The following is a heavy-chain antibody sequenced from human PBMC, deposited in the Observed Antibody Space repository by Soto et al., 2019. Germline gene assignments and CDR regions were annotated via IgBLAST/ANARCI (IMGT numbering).Heavy chain of an antibody. CDR1: GYTFTSYG. Sequence: QVPLVQSGAEVKKPGASVKVSCKASGYTFTSYGISWVRQAPGQGLEWMGWISAYNGNTNYAQKLQGRVTMTTDTSTSTAYMELRSLRSDDTAVYYCARDQLGYCSGGSCYGKGIDYWGQGTLVTVSS. CDR2: ISAYNGNT. D-gene: IGHD2-15*01. J-gene: IGHJ4*02. V-gene: IGHV1-18*04. CDR3: ARDQLGYCSGGSCYGKGIDY.